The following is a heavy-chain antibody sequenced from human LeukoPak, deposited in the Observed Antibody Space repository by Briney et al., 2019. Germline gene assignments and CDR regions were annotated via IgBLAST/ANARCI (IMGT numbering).Heavy chain of an antibody. V-gene: IGHV4-4*02. CDR3: ARGIAWFGGPWFDP. CDR2: IYHSGST. J-gene: IGHJ5*02. Sequence: PSETLSLTCAVSGGSISNSNWWSWVRQPPGKGLEWIGEIYHSGSTNYNPSLKSRVTISVDKSKNQFSLKLSSVTAADTAVYYCARGIAWFGGPWFDPWGQGTLVTVSS. D-gene: IGHD3-10*01. CDR1: GGSISNSNW.